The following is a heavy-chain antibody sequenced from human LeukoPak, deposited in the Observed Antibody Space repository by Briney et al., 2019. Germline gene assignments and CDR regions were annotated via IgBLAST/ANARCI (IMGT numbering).Heavy chain of an antibody. CDR2: TYYSGST. Sequence: ASETLSLTCTVSGGSISSSSYYWGWIRQPPGKGLEWIGSTYYSGSTYYNPSLKRRVTISVDTSKNQFSLKLSSVTAADTAVYYCARHLAGYCSSTSCYLFDNWGQGTLVTVSS. J-gene: IGHJ4*02. CDR3: ARHLAGYCSSTSCYLFDN. V-gene: IGHV4-39*01. D-gene: IGHD2-2*01. CDR1: GGSISSSSYY.